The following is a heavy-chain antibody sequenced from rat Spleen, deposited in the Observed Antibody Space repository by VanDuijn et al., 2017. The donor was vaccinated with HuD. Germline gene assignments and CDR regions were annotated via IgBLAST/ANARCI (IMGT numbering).Heavy chain of an antibody. CDR3: ARRPYYDGAYYPFAY. CDR2: ISYDGSAT. D-gene: IGHD1-12*02. J-gene: IGHJ3*01. CDR1: GFTFSDYY. V-gene: IGHV5-29*01. Sequence: EVQLVESDGGLVQPGGSLKLSCSASGFTFSDYYMAWVRQAPTKGLEWVTLISYDGSATYYRDSVKGRFTISRDDAKSTLYLQMDSLRSEDTATYFCARRPYYDGAYYPFAYWGQGTLVTVSS.